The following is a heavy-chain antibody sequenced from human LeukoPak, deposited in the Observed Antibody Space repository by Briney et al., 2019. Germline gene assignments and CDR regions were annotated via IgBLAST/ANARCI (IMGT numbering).Heavy chain of an antibody. V-gene: IGHV4-4*07. D-gene: IGHD2-2*01. J-gene: IGHJ4*02. CDR3: ARAIVVVPAAQYYFDY. Sequence: SETLSLTCTVSGGSISGYYWSWIRQPAGKGLEWIGRIYTSGSTNYNPSLKSRVTMSVDTSKNQFSLKLSSVTAANTAVYYCARAIVVVPAAQYYFDYWGQGTLVTVSS. CDR2: IYTSGST. CDR1: GGSISGYY.